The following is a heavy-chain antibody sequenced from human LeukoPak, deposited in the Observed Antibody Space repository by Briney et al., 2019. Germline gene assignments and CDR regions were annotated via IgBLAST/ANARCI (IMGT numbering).Heavy chain of an antibody. V-gene: IGHV4-59*08. CDR2: IYNSATT. D-gene: IGHD5-24*01. CDR1: GGSISGNY. Sequence: PSETLSLTCTVSGGSISGNYWSWIPDTPEGGGEWIAYIYNSATTNNNPSLKSRLTISVDTSKNQFSLNLSSVTAADTAVYHCARLGKLDGYIFDYWGQGTLVTVSS. CDR3: ARLGKLDGYIFDY. J-gene: IGHJ4*02.